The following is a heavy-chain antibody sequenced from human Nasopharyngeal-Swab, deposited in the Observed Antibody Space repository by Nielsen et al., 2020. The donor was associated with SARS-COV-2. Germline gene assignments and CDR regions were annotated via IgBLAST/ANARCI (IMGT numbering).Heavy chain of an antibody. J-gene: IGHJ6*02. Sequence: GESLKISCAASGFTFSSYWMSWVRQAPGKGLEWVANIKQDGSEKYYMASVKGRFTISRDNAKNSLYLQMNSLRAEDTAVYYCAREDSYYDFWSGYLPQHYYYYGMDVWGQGTTVTVSS. CDR3: AREDSYYDFWSGYLPQHYYYYGMDV. CDR2: IKQDGSEK. CDR1: GFTFSSYW. V-gene: IGHV3-7*03. D-gene: IGHD3-3*01.